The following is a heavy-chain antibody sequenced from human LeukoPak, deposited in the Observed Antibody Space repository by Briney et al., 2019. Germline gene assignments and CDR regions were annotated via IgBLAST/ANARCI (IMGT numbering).Heavy chain of an antibody. CDR1: GFTFSNYA. Sequence: GGSLRLSCAASGFTFSNYAMSWVRQAPGKGLEWVSGISGSGGTTHYADSVKGRFTISRDNSKNTLYLQMNSLRAEDTAVYYCARMWQQLVRFAGFDIWGQGTMVTVSS. CDR2: ISGSGGTT. J-gene: IGHJ3*02. V-gene: IGHV3-23*01. D-gene: IGHD6-13*01. CDR3: ARMWQQLVRFAGFDI.